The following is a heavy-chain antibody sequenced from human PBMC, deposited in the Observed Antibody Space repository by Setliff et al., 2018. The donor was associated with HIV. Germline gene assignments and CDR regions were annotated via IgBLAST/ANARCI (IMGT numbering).Heavy chain of an antibody. CDR3: ARPNYGSGSYYNDYWYFDR. D-gene: IGHD3-10*01. J-gene: IGHJ2*01. CDR1: GYSISSGYY. CDR2: IYHSGST. Sequence: SETLSLTCTVSGYSISSGYYWGWIRQPPGKGLEWIGSIYHSGSTYYNPSLKSRVTISVDTSKNQFSLKLSSVTAADTAVYYCARPNYGSGSYYNDYWYFDRWGRGTLGTVSS. V-gene: IGHV4-38-2*02.